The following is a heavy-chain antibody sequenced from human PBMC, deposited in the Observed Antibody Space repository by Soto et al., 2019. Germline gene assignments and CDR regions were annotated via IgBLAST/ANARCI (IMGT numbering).Heavy chain of an antibody. D-gene: IGHD4-17*01. J-gene: IGHJ6*02. CDR3: ARDQEDYGDYEYYYYYYGMDV. Sequence: PGGSLRLSCAASGFTFSSYSMNWVRQAPGKGLEWVSYISSSSSTIYYADSVKGRFTISRDNAKNSLYLQMNSLRDEDTAVYYCARDQEDYGDYEYYYYYYGMDVWGQGTTVTVSS. CDR1: GFTFSSYS. V-gene: IGHV3-48*02. CDR2: ISSSSSTI.